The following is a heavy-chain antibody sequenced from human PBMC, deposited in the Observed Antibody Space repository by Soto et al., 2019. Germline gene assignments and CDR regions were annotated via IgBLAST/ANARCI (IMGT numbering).Heavy chain of an antibody. CDR3: ARYSSSSRYFDY. Sequence: SETLSLTCAVYGGSFSGYYWSWIRQPPGKGLEWIGEINHSGSTNYNPSLKSRVTISVDTSKNQFSLKLSSVTAADTAVYYCARYSSSSRYFDYWGQGTLVTVSS. J-gene: IGHJ4*02. CDR2: INHSGST. D-gene: IGHD6-6*01. V-gene: IGHV4-34*01. CDR1: GGSFSGYY.